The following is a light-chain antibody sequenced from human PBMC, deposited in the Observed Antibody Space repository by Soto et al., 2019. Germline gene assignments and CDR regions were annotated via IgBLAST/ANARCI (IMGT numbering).Light chain of an antibody. Sequence: DIVMTQTPLSSPVTLGQPASISCRSRQNLVGSDGNSYLSWLQQRPGQPPRLLIYTVSHRFSGVPDRFSGSRAGKDFTLKISRVEADDVGVYYCMQTSQFPRTFGQGTKVEIK. CDR2: TVS. V-gene: IGKV2-24*01. J-gene: IGKJ1*01. CDR1: QNLVGSDGNSY. CDR3: MQTSQFPRT.